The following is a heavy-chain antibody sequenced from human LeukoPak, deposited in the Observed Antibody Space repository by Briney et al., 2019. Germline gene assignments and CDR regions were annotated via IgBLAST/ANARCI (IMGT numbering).Heavy chain of an antibody. V-gene: IGHV1-69*13. Sequence: GASVKVSCKASGYTFTSYAISWVRQAPGQGLEWMGGIIPIFGTANYAQKFQGRVTITADESTSTAYMELSSLRSEDTAVYYCARADRTGTTGSTFNDYWGQGTLVTVSS. J-gene: IGHJ4*02. CDR2: IIPIFGTA. CDR3: ARADRTGTTGSTFNDY. D-gene: IGHD1-1*01. CDR1: GYTFTSYA.